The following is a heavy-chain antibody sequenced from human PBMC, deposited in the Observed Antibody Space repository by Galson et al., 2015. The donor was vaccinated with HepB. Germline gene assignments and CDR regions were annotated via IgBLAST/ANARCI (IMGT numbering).Heavy chain of an antibody. V-gene: IGHV3-30*18. CDR3: AKEAALFYYDRSGYFKYFDY. J-gene: IGHJ4*02. D-gene: IGHD3-22*01. Sequence: SLRLSCAASGFTFSSYGIYWVRQAPGKGLEWVAVISYDGGNKNYADSVKGRFTISRDNSKNTLYLQMNSLRAEDPAVYYCAKEAALFYYDRSGYFKYFDYWGLGTVVTVSS. CDR2: ISYDGGNK. CDR1: GFTFSSYG.